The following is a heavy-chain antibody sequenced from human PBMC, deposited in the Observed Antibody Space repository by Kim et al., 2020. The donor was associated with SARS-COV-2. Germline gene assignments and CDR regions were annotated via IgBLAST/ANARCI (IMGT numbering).Heavy chain of an antibody. J-gene: IGHJ4*02. CDR3: ARGDYGPRPSSLFDY. CDR2: IYYSGST. V-gene: IGHV4-39*01. Sequence: SETLSLTCTVSGGSISSSSYYWGWIRQPPGKGLEWIGSIYYSGSTYYNPSLKSRVTISVDTSKNQFSLKLSSVTAADTAVYYCARGDYGPRPSSLFDYWGQGTLVTVSS. CDR1: GGSISSSSYY. D-gene: IGHD4-17*01.